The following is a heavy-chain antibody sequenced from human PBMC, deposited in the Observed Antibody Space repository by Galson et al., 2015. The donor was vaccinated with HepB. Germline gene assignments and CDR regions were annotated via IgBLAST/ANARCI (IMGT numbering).Heavy chain of an antibody. CDR1: GFTFSSYG. CDR3: ARDWMVAATSLDAFDI. CDR2: IWYDGSNK. D-gene: IGHD2-15*01. V-gene: IGHV3-33*08. Sequence: SLRLSCAASGFTFSSYGMHWVRQAPGKGLEWVAVIWYDGSNKYYADSVRGRFTISRDNSKNTLYLQMNGLRAEDTAVYYCARDWMVAATSLDAFDIWGQGTMVTVSS. J-gene: IGHJ3*02.